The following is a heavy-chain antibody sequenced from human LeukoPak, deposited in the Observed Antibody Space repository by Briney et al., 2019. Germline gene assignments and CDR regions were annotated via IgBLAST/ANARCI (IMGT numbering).Heavy chain of an antibody. D-gene: IGHD2-2*02. CDR3: ARDVVVPAAILVAFDY. J-gene: IGHJ4*02. CDR1: GYTFTSYG. Sequence: ASVKVSCKASGYTFTSYGISWVRQAPGQGLEWMGWISAYNGNTNYAQKLQGRVTMTTGTSTGTAYMELRSLRSDDTAVYYCARDVVVPAAILVAFDYWGQGTLVTVSS. CDR2: ISAYNGNT. V-gene: IGHV1-18*01.